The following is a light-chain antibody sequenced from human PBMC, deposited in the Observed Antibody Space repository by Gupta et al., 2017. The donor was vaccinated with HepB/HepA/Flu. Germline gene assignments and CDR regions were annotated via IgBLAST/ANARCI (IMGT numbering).Light chain of an antibody. CDR3: LQDYNYLT. CDR1: QGIRDD. J-gene: IGKJ2*01. CDR2: AAS. V-gene: IGKV1-6*01. Sequence: AIQFTQSPSSLSSSAGDRVTITCRASQGIRDDLAWYQQKPGKPPKLLIDAASSVESGVPSRCSGSGSDTYFTLTISSLQPEDSATYYWLQDYNYLTFGQGTKLEI.